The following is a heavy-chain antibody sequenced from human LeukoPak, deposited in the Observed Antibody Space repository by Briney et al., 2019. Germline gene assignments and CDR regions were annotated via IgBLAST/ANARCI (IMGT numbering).Heavy chain of an antibody. CDR2: IYHSGST. J-gene: IGHJ5*02. Sequence: SETLSLTCAVSGGSISSGGYSWSWIRQPPGKGLEWIGYIYHSGSTYYNPSLKSRVTISVDRSKNQFSLKLSSVTAADTAVYYCARDSWSGELNWFDPWGQGTLVTVSS. D-gene: IGHD3-3*01. CDR1: GGSISSGGYS. V-gene: IGHV4-30-2*01. CDR3: ARDSWSGELNWFDP.